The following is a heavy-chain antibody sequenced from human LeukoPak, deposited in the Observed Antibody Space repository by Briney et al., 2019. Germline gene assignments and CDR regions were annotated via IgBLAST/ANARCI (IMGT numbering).Heavy chain of an antibody. CDR3: ARDKDYYDSSGYRLFDY. J-gene: IGHJ4*02. V-gene: IGHV4-39*07. CDR1: GGSISSSSYY. Sequence: SETLSLTCTVSGGSISSSSYYWGWIRQPPGKGLEWIGSIYYSGSTYYNPSLKSRVTISVDTSKNQFSLKLSSVTAADTAVYYCARDKDYYDSSGYRLFDYWGQGTLVTVSS. CDR2: IYYSGST. D-gene: IGHD3-22*01.